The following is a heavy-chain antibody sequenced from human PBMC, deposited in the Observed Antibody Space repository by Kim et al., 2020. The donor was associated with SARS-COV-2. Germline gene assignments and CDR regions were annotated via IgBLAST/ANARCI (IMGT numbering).Heavy chain of an antibody. CDR2: MNPNSGNT. D-gene: IGHD6-13*01. Sequence: ASVKVSCKASGYTFTSYDINWVRQATGQGLEWMGWMNPNSGNTGYAQKFQGRVTMTRNTSISTAYMELSSLRSEDTAVYYCARGQNPSSSWYVDYYYYYMDVWGKGTTVTVSS. CDR3: ARGQNPSSSWYVDYYYYYMDV. V-gene: IGHV1-8*01. CDR1: GYTFTSYD. J-gene: IGHJ6*03.